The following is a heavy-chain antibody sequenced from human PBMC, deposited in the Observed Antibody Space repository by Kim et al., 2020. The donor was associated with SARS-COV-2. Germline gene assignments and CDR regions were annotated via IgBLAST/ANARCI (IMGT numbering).Heavy chain of an antibody. Sequence: SETLSLTCTVSGGSISSSSYYWGWIRQPPGKRLEWIGSIYYSGSTYYNPSLKSRVTISVDTSKNQFSLKLSSVTAADTAVYYCARPGIAAAGTGGDYWGQGTLVTVPS. CDR3: ARPGIAAAGTGGDY. D-gene: IGHD6-13*01. CDR2: IYYSGST. CDR1: GGSISSSSYY. J-gene: IGHJ4*02. V-gene: IGHV4-39*01.